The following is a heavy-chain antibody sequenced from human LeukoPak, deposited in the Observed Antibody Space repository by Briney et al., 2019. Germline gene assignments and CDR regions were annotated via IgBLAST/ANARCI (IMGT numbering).Heavy chain of an antibody. Sequence: RGSLRLSCAASGFTFSSYGMHWVRQAPGKGLEWVAVIWYDGINKYYADSVKGRFTISRDNSKNTLYLQMNSLRAEDTAVYYCARDVPAYYYDSSGYTAAFDIWGQGTMVTVSS. CDR3: ARDVPAYYYDSSGYTAAFDI. D-gene: IGHD3-22*01. V-gene: IGHV3-33*01. J-gene: IGHJ3*02. CDR2: IWYDGINK. CDR1: GFTFSSYG.